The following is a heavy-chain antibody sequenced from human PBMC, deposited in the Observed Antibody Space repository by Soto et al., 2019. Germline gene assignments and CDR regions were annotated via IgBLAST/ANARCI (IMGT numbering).Heavy chain of an antibody. CDR2: VIPIFGTA. CDR1: GGTFSSYA. V-gene: IGHV1-69*01. D-gene: IGHD2-15*01. J-gene: IGHJ2*01. Sequence: QVQLVQSGAEVKKPGSSVKVSCKASGGTFSSYAISWVRQAPGQGLEWMGGVIPIFGTANYAQKFQGRVTITADESTSTGYMGLSSLRSEDTAVYYCAREGDCSGGSCYALGWYFDLWGRGTLVTVSS. CDR3: AREGDCSGGSCYALGWYFDL.